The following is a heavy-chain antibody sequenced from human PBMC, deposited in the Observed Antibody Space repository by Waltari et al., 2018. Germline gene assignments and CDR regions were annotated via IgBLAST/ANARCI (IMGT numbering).Heavy chain of an antibody. D-gene: IGHD3-10*01. V-gene: IGHV3-23*01. CDR3: AKERVTGDYYYYGMDV. CDR2: ISGSGGST. J-gene: IGHJ6*02. Sequence: EVQLLESGGGLVQPGGSLRLSCAASGFTFSSYAMSWVRQAPGKGLEWVSAISGSGGSTYYADSVKGRFTISRDNSKNTLYLQMNSLRAEDTAVYYCAKERVTGDYYYYGMDVWGQGTTVTVSS. CDR1: GFTFSSYA.